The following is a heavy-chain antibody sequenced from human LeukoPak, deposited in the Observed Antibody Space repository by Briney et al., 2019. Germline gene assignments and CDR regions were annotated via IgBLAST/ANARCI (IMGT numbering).Heavy chain of an antibody. CDR1: GFTFSTYE. CDR3: AREIVSAVAGNFDY. J-gene: IGHJ4*02. Sequence: GGSLRLTCAASGFTFSTYETNWVRQAPGKGLEWVSYIASSDRTRTYADSVKGRFTISRDNAKNSLYLEMNSLRAEDTALYYCAREIVSAVAGNFDYWGQGTLVTVSS. V-gene: IGHV3-48*03. CDR2: IASSDRTR. D-gene: IGHD6-19*01.